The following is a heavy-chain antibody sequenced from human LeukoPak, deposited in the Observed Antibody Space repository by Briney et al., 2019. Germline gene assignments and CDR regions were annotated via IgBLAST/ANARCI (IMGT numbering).Heavy chain of an antibody. V-gene: IGHV3-11*01. J-gene: IGHJ4*02. Sequence: GSLRLSCAASGFTFSDYYMSWIRQAPGKGLEWVSYISSSGSSIYYADSVKGRFTISRDNAKNSLYLQMNSLRAEDTAVYYCARRGYCSSTSCFYFDYWGQGTLVTVSS. D-gene: IGHD2-2*01. CDR3: ARRGYCSSTSCFYFDY. CDR1: GFTFSDYY. CDR2: ISSSGSSI.